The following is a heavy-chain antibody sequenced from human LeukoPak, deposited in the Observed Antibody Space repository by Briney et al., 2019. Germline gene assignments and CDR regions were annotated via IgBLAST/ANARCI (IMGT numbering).Heavy chain of an antibody. CDR1: GASISSPYW. CDR3: ASVEVEDYGHYFDY. D-gene: IGHD4-17*01. J-gene: IGHJ4*02. Sequence: SGTLSLTCAVSGASISSPYWWTWVRQPPGKGLEWIGEIYHSGGTNYNPSLKSRVTVSVDTSKNQFSLKLSSVTAADTAVYYCASVEVEDYGHYFDYWGQGTLVTVSS. CDR2: IYHSGGT. V-gene: IGHV4-4*02.